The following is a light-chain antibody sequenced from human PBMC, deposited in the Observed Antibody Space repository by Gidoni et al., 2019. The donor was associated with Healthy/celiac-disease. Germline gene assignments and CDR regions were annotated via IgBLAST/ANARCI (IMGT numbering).Light chain of an antibody. J-gene: IGKJ1*01. CDR2: GAS. V-gene: IGKV3-20*01. CDR3: QQYGSSSWT. Sequence: ETVLTKSPGTLSLSPGERATLSGRASQSVSSSYLAWYQQKPGQAPRLLIYGASSRATGLPDRFSGSGSGTNFTLTISRLEPEDFAVSYCQQYGSSSWTFGQGTKVEIK. CDR1: QSVSSSY.